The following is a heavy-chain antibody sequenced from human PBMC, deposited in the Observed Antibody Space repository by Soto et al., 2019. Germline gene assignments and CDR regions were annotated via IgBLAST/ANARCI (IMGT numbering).Heavy chain of an antibody. V-gene: IGHV3-23*01. D-gene: IGHD6-6*01. CDR3: ANPRGSSSV. Sequence: GGSLRLSCAASGFTFSSYAMSWVRKAPGKGLEWVSAISGSGGSTYYADTVKGRFTISSDNSKNTLYLQMNSLRAEDTAVYYCANPRGSSSVWGQGTLVTVSS. J-gene: IGHJ4*02. CDR1: GFTFSSYA. CDR2: ISGSGGST.